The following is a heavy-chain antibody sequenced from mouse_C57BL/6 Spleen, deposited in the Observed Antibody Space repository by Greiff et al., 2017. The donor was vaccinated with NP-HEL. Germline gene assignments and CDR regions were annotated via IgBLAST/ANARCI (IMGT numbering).Heavy chain of an antibody. D-gene: IGHD2-2*01. J-gene: IGHJ2*01. CDR2: IDPETGGT. V-gene: IGHV1-15*01. Sequence: VQLQQSGAELVRPGASVTLSCKASGYTFTDYEMHWVKQTPVHGLEWIGAIDPETGGTAYNQKFKGKAILTADKSSSTAYMELRSLTSEDSAVYYCTRWKVTTKDYFDYWGQGTTLTVSS. CDR1: GYTFTDYE. CDR3: TRWKVTTKDYFDY.